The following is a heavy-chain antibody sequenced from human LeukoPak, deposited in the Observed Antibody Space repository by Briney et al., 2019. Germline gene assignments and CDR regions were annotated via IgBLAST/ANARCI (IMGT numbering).Heavy chain of an antibody. D-gene: IGHD3-22*01. CDR1: GFTFNSYA. CDR3: ARAVYYYSTSGYYYFDY. CDR2: INGGGYST. V-gene: IGHV3-23*01. J-gene: IGHJ4*02. Sequence: GGSLRLSCAASGFTFNSYAMSWVRQAPGKGLEWVSSINGGGYSTYYADSVKGRFTISRDNSRNTLYLQMNSLRAEDTAVYYCARAVYYYSTSGYYYFDYWGQGALVTVSS.